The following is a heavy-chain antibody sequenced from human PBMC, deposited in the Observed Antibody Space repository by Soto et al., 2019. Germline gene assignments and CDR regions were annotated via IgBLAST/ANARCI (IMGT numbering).Heavy chain of an antibody. J-gene: IGHJ3*02. Sequence: SETKSVTSTVADGYIRSSGCYWGWIKQPPGKGLEWIGSIYYSGSTYYNPSLKSRVTISVDTSKNQFSLKLSSVTAADTAVYYCARADSSGWYIIGAFDIWGQGTMVTVSS. V-gene: IGHV4-39*01. CDR1: DGYIRSSGCY. CDR2: IYYSGST. D-gene: IGHD6-19*01. CDR3: ARADSSGWYIIGAFDI.